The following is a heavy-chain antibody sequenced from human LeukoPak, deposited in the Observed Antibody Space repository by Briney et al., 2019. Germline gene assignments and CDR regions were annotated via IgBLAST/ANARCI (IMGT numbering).Heavy chain of an antibody. CDR1: GFTFSDFY. CDR3: ARGQADFDS. J-gene: IGHJ4*02. Sequence: GGSLGLSCAASGFTFSDFYMTWIRQAPGKGLEWVSYISSSSYTNYADSVKGRFTISRDNAKNSLYLQMNSLRAEDTAVYYCARGQADFDSWGQGTLVTVSS. CDR2: ISSSSYT. V-gene: IGHV3-11*06.